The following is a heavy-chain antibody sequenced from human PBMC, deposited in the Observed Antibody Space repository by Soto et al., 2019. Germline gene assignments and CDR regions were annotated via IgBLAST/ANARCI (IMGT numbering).Heavy chain of an antibody. CDR2: INHSGST. D-gene: IGHD2-15*01. J-gene: IGHJ4*02. V-gene: IGHV4-34*01. CDR3: ARVPYLYCSGGSCYPY. Sequence: SETLSLTCAVYGGSFSGYYWSWIRQPPGKGLEWIGEINHSGSTNYNPSLKSRVTISVDTSKNQFSLKLSSVTAADTAVYYCARVPYLYCSGGSCYPYWGQGTLVTVSS. CDR1: GGSFSGYY.